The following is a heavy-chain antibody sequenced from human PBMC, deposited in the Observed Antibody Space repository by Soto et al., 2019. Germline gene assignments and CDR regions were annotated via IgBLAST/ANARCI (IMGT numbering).Heavy chain of an antibody. CDR2: MSGSGYAI. V-gene: IGHV3-11*01. CDR1: GCTFSDCY. CDR3: VRGNFYYGMDV. Sequence: PWVSLRLSCTPSGCTFSDCYMTWVRQAPGKGREWISYMSGSGYAIYYAYSCKGRFTIARYNAKNSLQLERNSLRGEDTAMYYCVRGNFYYGMDVCGQGTRVTVSS. J-gene: IGHJ6*02.